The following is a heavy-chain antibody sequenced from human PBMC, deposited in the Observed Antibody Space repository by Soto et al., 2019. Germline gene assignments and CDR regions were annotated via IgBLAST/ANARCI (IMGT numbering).Heavy chain of an antibody. Sequence: ASVKVSCKASGYTFTSYYMHWVRQAPGQGLEWMGIINPSGGSTSYAQKFQGRVTMTRDTSTSTVYMELSSLRSEDTAVYYCARDRTMIVVYYYYYYGMDVWGQGTTVTVLL. CDR2: INPSGGST. D-gene: IGHD3-22*01. J-gene: IGHJ6*02. V-gene: IGHV1-46*01. CDR3: ARDRTMIVVYYYYYYGMDV. CDR1: GYTFTSYY.